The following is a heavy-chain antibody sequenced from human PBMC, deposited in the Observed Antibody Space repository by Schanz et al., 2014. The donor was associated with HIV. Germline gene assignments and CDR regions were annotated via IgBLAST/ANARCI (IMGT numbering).Heavy chain of an antibody. CDR3: ATLYYYDSSGYLNYYDY. V-gene: IGHV1-69*06. CDR2: IIPIFGTP. Sequence: QLLLVQSGTEVKKPGSSVTVSCAASGGTLRTYVVNWVRQAPGQGLEWMGGIIPIFGTPNYAQMFQGRVTITADKSTTTSYMELSSLTSEDTAVYYCATLYYYDSSGYLNYYDYWGQGTLVTVSS. J-gene: IGHJ4*02. CDR1: GGTLRTYV. D-gene: IGHD3-22*01.